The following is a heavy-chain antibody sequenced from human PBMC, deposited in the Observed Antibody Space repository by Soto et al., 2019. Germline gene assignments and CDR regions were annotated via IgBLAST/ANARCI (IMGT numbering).Heavy chain of an antibody. J-gene: IGHJ4*02. Sequence: EVQQVESGGGLVQPGGSLRLSCAASGFTFSSYSMNWVRQAPGKGLEWLSYIDSGSGNINYADSVKGRFTISRDNAKNSLYLQMNSLRDEDTAVYYCAATTVTLRTFDYWGQGTLVTVSS. CDR1: GFTFSSYS. D-gene: IGHD4-17*01. CDR2: IDSGSGNI. V-gene: IGHV3-48*02. CDR3: AATTVTLRTFDY.